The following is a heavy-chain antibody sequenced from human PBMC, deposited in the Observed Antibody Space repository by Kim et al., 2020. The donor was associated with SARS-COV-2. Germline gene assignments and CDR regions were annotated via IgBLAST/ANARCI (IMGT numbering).Heavy chain of an antibody. J-gene: IGHJ6*02. D-gene: IGHD6-13*01. CDR3: ASLSSSWYDPFSYGMDG. CDR2: IYYSGST. CDR1: GGSISSSSYY. Sequence: SETLSLTCTVSGGSISSSSYYWGWIRQPPGKGLEWIGSIYYSGSTYYNPSLKSRVTISVDTSKNQFSLKLSSVTAADTAVYYCASLSSSWYDPFSYGMDGWGQGTPVTVSS. V-gene: IGHV4-39*01.